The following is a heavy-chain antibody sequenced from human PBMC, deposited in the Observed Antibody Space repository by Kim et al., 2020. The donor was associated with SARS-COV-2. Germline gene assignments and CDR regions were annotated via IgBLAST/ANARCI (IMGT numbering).Heavy chain of an antibody. J-gene: IGHJ3*02. CDR2: INHSGST. Sequence: SETLSLTCAVYGGSFSGYYWSWIRQPPGKGLEWIGEINHSGSTNYNPSLKSRVTISVDTSKNQFSLKLSSVTAADTAVYYCARVPLAYSSGWYRTPGALDIWGQGTMVTVSS. CDR1: GGSFSGYY. CDR3: ARVPLAYSSGWYRTPGALDI. D-gene: IGHD6-19*01. V-gene: IGHV4-34*01.